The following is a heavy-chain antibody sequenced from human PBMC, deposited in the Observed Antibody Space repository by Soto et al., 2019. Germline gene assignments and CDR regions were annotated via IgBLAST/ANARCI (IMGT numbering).Heavy chain of an antibody. CDR3: ARDTWPPGGDYAFDI. CDR1: GGTFSSYT. Sequence: ASVKVSCKASGGTFSSYTISWVRQAPGQGLEWVGRIIPILGIANYAQKFQGRVTITADKSTSTAYMELSSLRSEDTAVYYCARDTWPPGGDYAFDIWGQGTMVTVSS. V-gene: IGHV1-69*04. J-gene: IGHJ3*02. D-gene: IGHD3-10*01. CDR2: IIPILGIA.